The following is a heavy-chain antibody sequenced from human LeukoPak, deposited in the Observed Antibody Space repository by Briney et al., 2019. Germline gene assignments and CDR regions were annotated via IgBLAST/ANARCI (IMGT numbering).Heavy chain of an antibody. V-gene: IGHV4-39*01. CDR3: ARLPIVVVTAPLDY. J-gene: IGHJ4*02. CDR2: IYYSGST. Sequence: SETLSLTCTVSGGSISSSSYYWGWIRQPPGKGLDWIGNIYYSGSTYYNPSLKSRVTISVDTSKNQFSPKLSSVTAADTAVYYCARLPIVVVTAPLDYWGQGTLVTVSS. CDR1: GGSISSSSYY. D-gene: IGHD2-21*02.